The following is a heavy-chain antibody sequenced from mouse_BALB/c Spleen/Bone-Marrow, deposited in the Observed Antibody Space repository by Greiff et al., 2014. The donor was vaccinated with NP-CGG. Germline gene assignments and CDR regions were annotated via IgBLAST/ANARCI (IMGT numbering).Heavy chain of an antibody. J-gene: IGHJ4*01. Sequence: EVHLVESGGGLVKPGGSLKLSCAASGFTFSDYYIYWLRQTPEKRLEWVATISDGGNYSYYPDSVKGRFTISRDNAKNNLYLQMGSLKLEDTAIFYCGRWRMSYGVMAYGGQGTSAPVFS. V-gene: IGHV5-4*02. CDR1: GFTFSDYY. CDR3: GRWRMSYGVMAY. D-gene: IGHD1-1*02. CDR2: ISDGGNYS.